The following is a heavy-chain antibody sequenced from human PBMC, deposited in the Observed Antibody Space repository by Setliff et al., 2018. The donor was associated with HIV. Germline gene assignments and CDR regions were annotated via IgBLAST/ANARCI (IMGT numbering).Heavy chain of an antibody. V-gene: IGHV3-30*02. CDR3: AKDQVMRPITGYYYGMDV. CDR2: IRYDGSNK. CDR1: GFTFSSYG. J-gene: IGHJ6*02. D-gene: IGHD2-8*02. Sequence: GSLRLSCVASGFTFSSYGMYWVRQAPGKGLEWVAVIRYDGSNKYYADSVKGRVTISRDNAKNTLYLQMNSLRAEDTAVYYCAKDQVMRPITGYYYGMDVWVQGTTVTVSS.